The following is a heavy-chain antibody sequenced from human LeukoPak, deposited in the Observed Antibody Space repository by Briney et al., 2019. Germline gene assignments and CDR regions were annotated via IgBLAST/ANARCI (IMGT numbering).Heavy chain of an antibody. CDR2: INHSGST. V-gene: IGHV4-34*01. J-gene: IGHJ1*01. Sequence: SETLSLTCAVYGGSFSGYYRSWIRQPPGEGLEWIGEINHSGSTNYNPSLKSRVTISVDTSKNQFSLKLSSVTAADTAVYYCARGGGPRAEYFQHWGQGTLVTVSS. CDR3: ARGGGPRAEYFQH. CDR1: GGSFSGYY.